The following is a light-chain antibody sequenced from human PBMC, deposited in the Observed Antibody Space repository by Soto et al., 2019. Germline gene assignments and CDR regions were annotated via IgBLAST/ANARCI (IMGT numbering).Light chain of an antibody. V-gene: IGLV1-51*01. CDR1: SSNIGNNY. J-gene: IGLJ3*02. Sequence: QSVLTQPPSVSAAPGQKVTISCSGSSSNIGNNYVSWYQQLPGTAPKLLIYDNNKRPSGIPDRFSGSKSGTSATLGITGLQTGDEADYYCGTWDSSLSAWVFGGGTKVTVL. CDR2: DNN. CDR3: GTWDSSLSAWV.